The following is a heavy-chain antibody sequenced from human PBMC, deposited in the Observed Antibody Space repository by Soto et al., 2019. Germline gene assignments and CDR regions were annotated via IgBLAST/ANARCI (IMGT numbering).Heavy chain of an antibody. D-gene: IGHD6-13*01. Sequence: QVQLVQSGAEVKKPGSSVKVSCKASGGTFSSYAISWVRQAPGQGLEWMGGIIPIFGTANYAQKFQGRVTITADESSSTAYMEQRRLRSEDTGVYYCARGQQLTPYYYYGMDVWGQGTTVTVSS. CDR3: ARGQQLTPYYYYGMDV. V-gene: IGHV1-69*19. CDR1: GGTFSSYA. J-gene: IGHJ6*02. CDR2: IIPIFGTA.